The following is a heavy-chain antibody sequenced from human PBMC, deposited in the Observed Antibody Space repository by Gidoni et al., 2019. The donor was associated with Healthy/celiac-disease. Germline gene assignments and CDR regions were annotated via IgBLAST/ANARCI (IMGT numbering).Heavy chain of an antibody. CDR1: GFPFSNAW. D-gene: IGHD3-22*01. CDR3: TTHRITMIVVVINPFDY. V-gene: IGHV3-15*01. CDR2: IKSKTDGGTT. Sequence: EVQLVESGGGLVKPGGSLRLSCAASGFPFSNAWMSWVRQASGKGLKWVGRIKSKTDGGTTDYAAPVKGRFTISRDDSKNTLYLQMNSLKTEDTAVYYCTTHRITMIVVVINPFDYWGQGTLVTVSS. J-gene: IGHJ4*02.